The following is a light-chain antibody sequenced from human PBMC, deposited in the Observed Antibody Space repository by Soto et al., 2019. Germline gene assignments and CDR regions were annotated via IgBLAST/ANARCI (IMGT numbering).Light chain of an antibody. CDR2: DVS. J-gene: IGLJ1*01. CDR1: SSDVGGYIY. Sequence: QSVLTQPASVTGSPGQSITISCTGTSSDVGGYIYVSAYQQPPGKAPKRMIYDVSNRPSGVSNRFSGSKYGNTASLTISGFQAEDEADYYCSSYTSSSTPYVFGTGTKVTVL. V-gene: IGLV2-14*01. CDR3: SSYTSSSTPYV.